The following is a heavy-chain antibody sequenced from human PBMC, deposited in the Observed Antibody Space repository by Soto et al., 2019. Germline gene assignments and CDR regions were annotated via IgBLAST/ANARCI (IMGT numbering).Heavy chain of an antibody. D-gene: IGHD3-10*01. CDR3: ARHKFYGSGSYDPWFDP. CDR1: GFSFTTYW. J-gene: IGHJ5*02. V-gene: IGHV5-51*01. CDR2: IYPGDSDT. Sequence: GESLKISCKGSGFSFTTYWIAWVRQMPGKGLEWMGIIYPGDSDTRYSPSFQGQVTISADKSISTAYLQWSSLKASDTAMYYCARHKFYGSGSYDPWFDPWGQGTLVTVS.